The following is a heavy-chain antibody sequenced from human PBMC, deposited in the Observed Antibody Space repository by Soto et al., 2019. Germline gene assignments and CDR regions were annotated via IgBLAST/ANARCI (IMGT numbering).Heavy chain of an antibody. J-gene: IGHJ4*02. CDR3: AKDRDYPRDQFHY. CDR1: GFTFSINA. V-gene: IGHV3-23*01. D-gene: IGHD2-2*01. Sequence: EVQLLESGGGLVQPGGSLRLSCATSGFTFSINALSWVRQAPGKGLEWVSAISANGQGIYYADSVRGRVSISRDNSRNTVFLHMDSLRAEDTAVYYCAKDRDYPRDQFHYWGQGTLVTVSS. CDR2: ISANGQGI.